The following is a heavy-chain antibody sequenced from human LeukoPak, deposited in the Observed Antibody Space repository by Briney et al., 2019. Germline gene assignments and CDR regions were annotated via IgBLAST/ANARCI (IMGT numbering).Heavy chain of an antibody. CDR3: AKDGEAAHANGDYYYYMDV. Sequence: GGSLRLSCAASGFTFSSYAMSWVRQAPGKGLEWVSAISGSGGSTYYADSVKGRFTISRDNSKNTLYLQMNSPRAEDTAVYYCAKDGEAAHANGDYYYYMDVWGKGTTVTVSS. J-gene: IGHJ6*03. CDR1: GFTFSSYA. V-gene: IGHV3-23*01. D-gene: IGHD3-10*01. CDR2: ISGSGGST.